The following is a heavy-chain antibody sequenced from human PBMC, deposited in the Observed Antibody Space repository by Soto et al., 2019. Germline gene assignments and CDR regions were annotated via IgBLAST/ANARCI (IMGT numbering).Heavy chain of an antibody. Sequence: LRLSCAASGFTFSDYYITWIRQSPGNGLEWVSYISSSSGTISYADSVKGRFTISRDNAKNSLYLQLNSLRAEDTAVYYCARGTHSSKTDFDYWRQGTLVTVSS. V-gene: IGHV3-11*01. CDR2: ISSSSGTI. CDR1: GFTFSDYY. CDR3: ARGTHSSKTDFDY. J-gene: IGHJ4*02. D-gene: IGHD6-13*01.